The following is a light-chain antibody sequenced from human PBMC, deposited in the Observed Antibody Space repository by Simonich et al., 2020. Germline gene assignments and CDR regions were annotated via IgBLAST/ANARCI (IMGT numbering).Light chain of an antibody. V-gene: IGKV2D-29*02. CDR2: EVS. J-gene: IGKJ2*01. Sequence: DIVMTQTPLSLSVTPGQPASISCKSSQSLLHSDGKTYLYWYLQKPGQSPQLLIYEVSNRCSGVPDRFSGSGSATDFTLKISRVEAEDVGVYYCMQSIQLPLYTFGQGTKLEIK. CDR3: MQSIQLPLYT. CDR1: QSLLHSDGKTY.